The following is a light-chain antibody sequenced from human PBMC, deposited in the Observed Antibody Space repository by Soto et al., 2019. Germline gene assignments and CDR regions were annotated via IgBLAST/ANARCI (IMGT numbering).Light chain of an antibody. J-gene: IGLJ1*01. V-gene: IGLV2-14*01. CDR1: SSDVGGYNY. CDR3: QSYDDSLSVHYV. CDR2: DDS. Sequence: QSVLTQPASVSGSPGQSITISCTGTSSDVGGYNYVSWYQQHPGKAPKLMIYDDSNRPSGVSNRFSGSKSGTSASLAISGLQADDEADYYCQSYDDSLSVHYVFGTGTKVTVL.